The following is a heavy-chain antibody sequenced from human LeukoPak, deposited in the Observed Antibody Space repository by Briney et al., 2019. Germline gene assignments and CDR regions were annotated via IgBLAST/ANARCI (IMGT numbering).Heavy chain of an antibody. V-gene: IGHV3-7*04. Sequence: PGGSLRLSCAASGFTFITYWMSWVRQAPGKGLEWVANIKEDGSEEYYVGSVKGRFTISRDNAKNSLYLQMNSLRAEDTAVYYCARTRAGSVDIWGQGTMVTVSS. J-gene: IGHJ3*02. D-gene: IGHD6-13*01. CDR3: ARTRAGSVDI. CDR1: GFTFITYW. CDR2: IKEDGSEE.